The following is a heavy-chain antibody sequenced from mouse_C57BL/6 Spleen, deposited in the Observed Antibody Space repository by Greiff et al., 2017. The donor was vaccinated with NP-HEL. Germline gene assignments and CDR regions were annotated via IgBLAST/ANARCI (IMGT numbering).Heavy chain of an antibody. J-gene: IGHJ4*01. D-gene: IGHD1-1*01. V-gene: IGHV3-8*01. CDR2: ISYSGST. CDR3: ASYYGSSVYAMDY. Sequence: DVHLVESGPGLAKPSQTLSLTCSVTGYSITSDYWNWIRKFPGNKLEYMGYISYSGSTYYNPSLKSRISITRDTSKNQYYLQLNSVTTEDTATYYCASYYGSSVYAMDYWGQGTSVTVSS. CDR1: GYSITSDY.